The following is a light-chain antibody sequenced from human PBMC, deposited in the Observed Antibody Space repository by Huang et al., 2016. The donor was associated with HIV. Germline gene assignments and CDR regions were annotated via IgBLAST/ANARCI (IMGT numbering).Light chain of an antibody. CDR3: QQYEDLPYT. Sequence: DIQMTQSPSSLSASVGDRVTVTCQASQDITNFLNWYQQKPGKAPKLLIYDASKLESGVQSRFTGSGSGTFFTFTISSLQPEDFATYYCQQYEDLPYTFGQGTKLEIK. V-gene: IGKV1-33*01. J-gene: IGKJ2*01. CDR1: QDITNF. CDR2: DAS.